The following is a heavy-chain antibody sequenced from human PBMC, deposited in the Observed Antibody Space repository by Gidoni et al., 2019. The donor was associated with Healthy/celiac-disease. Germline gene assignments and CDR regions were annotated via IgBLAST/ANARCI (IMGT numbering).Heavy chain of an antibody. CDR1: GFTFLSYA. CDR3: VKGGSGFLEWLSRFDY. CDR2: ISSNGGST. J-gene: IGHJ4*02. Sequence: EVQLVESGGGLVQPVWSLRLSCSASGFTFLSYAMHWVRQAPGKGMEYVSAISSNGGSTYYADSVKGRFTISRDNSKNTLYLQRSRLRAEDTAVYYCVKGGSGFLEWLSRFDYWGQGTLVTVSS. V-gene: IGHV3-64D*06. D-gene: IGHD3-3*01.